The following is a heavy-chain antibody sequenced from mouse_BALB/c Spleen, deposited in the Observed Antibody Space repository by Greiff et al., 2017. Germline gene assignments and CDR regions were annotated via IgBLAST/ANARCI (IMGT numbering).Heavy chain of an antibody. V-gene: IGHV14-3*02. CDR3: SFYYGYDAGYYYAMDY. CDR1: GFNFKDTY. Sequence: VQLQQSGAELVKPGASVKLSCTASGFNFKDTYMHWVKQRPEQGLEWIGRIDPANGNTKYDPKFQGKATITVDTSSNTAYLQLSSLTSEDTAVYYCSFYYGYDAGYYYAMDYWGQGTSVTVSA. CDR2: IDPANGNT. D-gene: IGHD2-2*01. J-gene: IGHJ4*01.